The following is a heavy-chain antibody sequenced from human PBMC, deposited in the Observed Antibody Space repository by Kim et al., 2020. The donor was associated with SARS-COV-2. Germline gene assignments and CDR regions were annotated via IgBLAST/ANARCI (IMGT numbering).Heavy chain of an antibody. V-gene: IGHV3-53*01. D-gene: IGHD2-2*02. Sequence: GGSLRLSCAASGFTVSSNYMSWVRQAPGKGLEWVSVIYSGGSTYYSDSVKGRFTISRDNSKKTRYLQMNSLRAESTAVYYFAKDRLYQLLYTDWYLDPW. CDR1: GFTVSSNY. CDR2: IYSGGST. J-gene: IGHJ2*01. CDR3: AKDRLYQLLYTDWYLDP.